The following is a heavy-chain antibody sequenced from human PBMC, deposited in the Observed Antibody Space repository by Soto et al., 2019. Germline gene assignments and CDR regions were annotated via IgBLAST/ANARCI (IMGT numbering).Heavy chain of an antibody. D-gene: IGHD2-2*01. Sequence: GESLKISCKGSGYSFTSYWIGWVRQMPGKGLEWMGIIYPGDSDTRYSPSLQGQVTMSGDKSISTAYLQWSSLKASDTAMYYCVRQYCSSTSCYQAFDYWGQGTLVTVS. CDR2: IYPGDSDT. J-gene: IGHJ4*02. CDR3: VRQYCSSTSCYQAFDY. V-gene: IGHV5-51*01. CDR1: GYSFTSYW.